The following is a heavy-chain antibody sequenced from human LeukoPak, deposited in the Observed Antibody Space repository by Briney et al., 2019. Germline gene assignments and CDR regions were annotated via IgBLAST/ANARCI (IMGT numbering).Heavy chain of an antibody. Sequence: PGGSLRLSCAASGFTFTMFSMNWLRQAPGKGLEWIAFIRGRSDTTYYADSVQGRFTISRDNAEDSVYLQMNSLRVEDTAVYYCAKSIRSSSGKQLWLCFDYWGQGTLVTVSS. CDR2: IRGRSDTT. D-gene: IGHD5-18*01. CDR3: AKSIRSSSGKQLWLCFDY. V-gene: IGHV3-48*01. CDR1: GFTFTMFS. J-gene: IGHJ4*02.